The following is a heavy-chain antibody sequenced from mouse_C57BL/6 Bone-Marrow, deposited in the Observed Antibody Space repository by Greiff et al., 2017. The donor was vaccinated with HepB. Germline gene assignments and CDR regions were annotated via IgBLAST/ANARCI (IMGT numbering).Heavy chain of an antibody. CDR1: GYTFTDYY. CDR2: INPNNGGT. D-gene: IGHD1-1*01. V-gene: IGHV1-26*01. Sequence: VQLQQSGPELVKPGASVKISCKASGYTFTDYYMNWVKQSHGKSLEWIGDINPNNGGTSYNQKFKGKATLTVDKSSSTAYMELRSLTSEDSTVYYCALTDYWGQGTSVTVSS. CDR3: ALTDY. J-gene: IGHJ4*01.